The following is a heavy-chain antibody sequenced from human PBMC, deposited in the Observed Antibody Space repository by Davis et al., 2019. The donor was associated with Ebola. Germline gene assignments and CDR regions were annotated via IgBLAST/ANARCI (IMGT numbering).Heavy chain of an antibody. CDR1: GGSISSYY. J-gene: IGHJ4*02. CDR2: IYYSGST. D-gene: IGHD6-19*01. Sequence: MPSETLSLTCTVSGGSISSYYWSWIRQPPGKGLEWIGYIYYSGSTYYNPSLKSRVTISVDTSKNQFSLKLSSVTAADTAVYYCARASGWYDRIDYWGQGTLVTVSS. V-gene: IGHV4-59*04. CDR3: ARASGWYDRIDY.